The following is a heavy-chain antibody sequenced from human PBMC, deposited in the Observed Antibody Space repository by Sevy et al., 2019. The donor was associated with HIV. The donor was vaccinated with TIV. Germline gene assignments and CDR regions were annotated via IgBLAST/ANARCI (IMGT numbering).Heavy chain of an antibody. D-gene: IGHD1-26*01. V-gene: IGHV3-43D*03. J-gene: IGHJ6*02. CDR3: EKDKGSTIRVGDPISYGMDV. CDR1: GFTFDDYA. CDR2: ISWDGGST. Sequence: GGSLRLSCAASGFTFDDYAMHWVRQAPGKGLEWVSLISWDGGSTYYADSVKGRFTISRDNSKNSLYLQMNSLRAEDNALYFYEKDKGSTIRVGDPISYGMDVWGQGTTVTVS.